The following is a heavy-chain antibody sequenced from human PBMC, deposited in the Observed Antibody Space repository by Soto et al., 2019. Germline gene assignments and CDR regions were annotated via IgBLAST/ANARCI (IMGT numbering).Heavy chain of an antibody. V-gene: IGHV3-23*01. D-gene: IGHD2-21*02. CDR3: AHNCGVDCHSVFFY. CDR1: GFTFSNYA. J-gene: IGHJ4*02. Sequence: EVQLLESGGGLVQPGGSLRLSCAASGFTFSNYAMSWVRQAPGKGLEWVSGISGGGGSSYYADSVKGRFTISRDNSKNKLYLQMTSLRAEATAVYYCAHNCGVDCHSVFFYWGQGTLVIVSS. CDR2: ISGGGGSS.